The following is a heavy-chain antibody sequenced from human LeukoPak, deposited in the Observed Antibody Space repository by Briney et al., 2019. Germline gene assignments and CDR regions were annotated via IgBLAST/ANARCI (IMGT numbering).Heavy chain of an antibody. CDR1: GGSISGYF. Sequence: PSETLSLTCTVSGGSISGYFWSWIRQPPGKGLEWIGYLYYSGSTNYNPSLKSRVTMSVDTSKNQFSLNLRSVTAADTAVYYCARDFAVTTAYYYGMDVWGQGTTVAVSS. CDR2: LYYSGST. V-gene: IGHV4-59*01. CDR3: ARDFAVTTAYYYGMDV. J-gene: IGHJ6*02. D-gene: IGHD4-17*01.